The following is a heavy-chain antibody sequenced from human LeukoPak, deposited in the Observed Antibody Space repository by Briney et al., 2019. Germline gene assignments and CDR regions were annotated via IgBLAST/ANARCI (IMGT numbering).Heavy chain of an antibody. J-gene: IGHJ3*02. CDR2: ISYDGSNK. V-gene: IGHV3-30*04. D-gene: IGHD3-3*01. CDR1: GFTFSNYA. Sequence: GRSLRLSCAASGFTFSNYAMHWVRQAPGKGLEWVALISYDGSNKYFADSVKGRFTISRDNSKNTLYLQMNSLRAEDTAVYYCAKGLPILRKDAFDIWGQGTMVTVSS. CDR3: AKGLPILRKDAFDI.